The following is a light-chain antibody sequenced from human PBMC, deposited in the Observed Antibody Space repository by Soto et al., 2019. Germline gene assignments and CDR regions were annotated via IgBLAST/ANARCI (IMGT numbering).Light chain of an antibody. V-gene: IGKV3-20*01. Sequence: IVSTRSPCTLSLSPGARGPLSGRAILPVTNNYLAWYQQMSGQAPRLIIYDASSRATGIPDRFSASGSGTDFTLTISSLQTEDLAVYFCHQYSSSPPTFGQGTKVDIK. CDR2: DAS. CDR3: HQYSSSPPT. J-gene: IGKJ1*01. CDR1: LPVTNNY.